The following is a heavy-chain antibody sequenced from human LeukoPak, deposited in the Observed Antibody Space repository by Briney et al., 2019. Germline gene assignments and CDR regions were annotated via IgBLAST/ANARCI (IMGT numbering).Heavy chain of an antibody. J-gene: IGHJ4*02. Sequence: ASVKVSCKASGYTFTGYYMHWVRQAPGQGLEWMGRINPNSGGTNYAQKFQGRVTMTRDTSISTAYMELSRLRSDDTAVYYCARETRYSSSLEYWGQGTLVTVSS. V-gene: IGHV1-2*06. CDR2: INPNSGGT. D-gene: IGHD6-6*01. CDR1: GYTFTGYY. CDR3: ARETRYSSSLEY.